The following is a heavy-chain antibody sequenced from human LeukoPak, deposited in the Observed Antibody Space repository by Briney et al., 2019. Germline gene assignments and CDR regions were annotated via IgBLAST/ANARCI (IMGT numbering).Heavy chain of an antibody. V-gene: IGHV6-1*01. D-gene: IGHD6-19*01. CDR1: GDSVSSNSAA. CDR2: TYYSSKWYN. J-gene: IGHJ3*02. CDR3: ARGAVAVRNAFDI. Sequence: SQTLSLTCAISGDSVSSNSAAWNWIRQSPSRGLECLGRTYYSSKWYNDYAVSVKSRITINPDTSKNQFSLQLNSVTPEDTALYYCARGAVAVRNAFDIWGQGTMVTVSS.